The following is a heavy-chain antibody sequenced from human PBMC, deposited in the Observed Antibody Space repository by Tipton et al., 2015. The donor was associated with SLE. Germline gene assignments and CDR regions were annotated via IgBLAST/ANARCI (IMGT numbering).Heavy chain of an antibody. CDR1: GGSISGDDYF. CDR2: KSYRGSA. D-gene: IGHD6-19*01. CDR3: ASQMYSSGWYFDY. J-gene: IGHJ4*02. Sequence: TLSLTCTVSGGSISGDDYFWSWIRQHPGMGLEWIGHKSYRGSAHYNPSLRSRVTISVDTSKNQFSLRLTSVTAADTAVYYCASQMYSSGWYFDYWGQGTLVTVSS. V-gene: IGHV4-31*03.